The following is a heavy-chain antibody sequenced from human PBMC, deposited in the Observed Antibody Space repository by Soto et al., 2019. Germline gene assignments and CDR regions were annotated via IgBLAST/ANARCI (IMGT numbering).Heavy chain of an antibody. V-gene: IGHV4-34*01. CDR1: GGSFRGYY. D-gene: IGHD3-22*01. Sequence: PSETLTLTCAVYGGSFRGYYWSWIRQPPGKGLEWIGEVNHSGSTNYNPSLKSRVTISVDTSKNQFSLKLSSLTAADTAVYYCARGITMIVVQRGAPDKYYFDSWGQGTVVTVS. J-gene: IGHJ4*02. CDR3: ARGITMIVVQRGAPDKYYFDS. CDR2: VNHSGST.